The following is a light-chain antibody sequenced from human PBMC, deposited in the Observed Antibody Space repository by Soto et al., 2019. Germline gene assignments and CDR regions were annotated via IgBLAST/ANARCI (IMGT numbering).Light chain of an antibody. CDR1: QSVSSN. Sequence: EIVVTQSPATLSVSPGERATLSSRASQSVSSNLAWYQQKPGQAPRLLIYGASTRATGIPARFSGSGSGTEFTLTISSLQSEDFAIYYCQQYHIWPPITFGQGTRLEIK. CDR2: GAS. J-gene: IGKJ5*01. CDR3: QQYHIWPPIT. V-gene: IGKV3-15*01.